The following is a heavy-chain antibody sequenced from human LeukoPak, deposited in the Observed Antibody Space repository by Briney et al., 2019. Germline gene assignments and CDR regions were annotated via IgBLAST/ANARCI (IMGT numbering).Heavy chain of an antibody. CDR3: ARGDVDTGFDY. D-gene: IGHD5-18*01. V-gene: IGHV4-31*03. Sequence: PSQTLSLTCTVPGGSLSSGGYYWRWLRQHPGTGLEWFGYIYYSGSTYYNPSLKSRVTISVDTSKNQFSLKLSSVTAADTAVYYCARGDVDTGFDYWGQGTLVTVSS. J-gene: IGHJ4*02. CDR1: GGSLSSGGYY. CDR2: IYYSGST.